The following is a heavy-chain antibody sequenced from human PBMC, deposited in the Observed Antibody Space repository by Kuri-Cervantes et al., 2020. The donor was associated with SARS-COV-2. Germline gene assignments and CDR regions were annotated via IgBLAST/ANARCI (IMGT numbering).Heavy chain of an antibody. CDR1: GFSFSSYA. Sequence: GESLKISCSASGFSFSSYAMHWVRQPPGKGLEYVSAISSNGGNTYYADSVKGRFTISRDNSKSTLYLQMSSLRAEDTAVYYCVKDPKGFGVSFLVAAFDIWGQGTMVTVSS. CDR2: ISSNGGNT. CDR3: VKDPKGFGVSFLVAAFDI. V-gene: IGHV3-64D*08. D-gene: IGHD3-3*02. J-gene: IGHJ3*02.